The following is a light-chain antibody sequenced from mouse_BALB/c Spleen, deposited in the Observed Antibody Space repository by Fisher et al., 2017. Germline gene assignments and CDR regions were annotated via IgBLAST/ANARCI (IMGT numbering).Light chain of an antibody. J-gene: IGKJ4*01. CDR3: HQRSSNPPT. CDR1: SSVSSSY. V-gene: IGKV4-57-1*01. CDR2: STS. Sequence: DIVLTQTPAIMSASLGEKVTMSCRASSSVSSSYLHWYQQKSGASPKLWIYSTSNLASGVPARFSGSGSGTSYSLTISSMEAEDAATYYCHQRSSNPPTFGSGTKLEIK.